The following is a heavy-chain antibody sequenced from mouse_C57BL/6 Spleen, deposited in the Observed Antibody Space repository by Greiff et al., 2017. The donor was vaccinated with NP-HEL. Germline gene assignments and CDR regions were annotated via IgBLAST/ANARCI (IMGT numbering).Heavy chain of an antibody. J-gene: IGHJ4*01. CDR2: IWWDDDK. CDR3: ARMEDYADAMDY. V-gene: IGHV8-8*01. Sequence: QVTLKVSGPGILQPSQTLSLTCSFSGFSLSTFGMGVGWIRQPSGMGLEWLAHIWWDDDKYYNPALKSRLTISKDTSKNQVFLKNANVDTADTATYYCARMEDYADAMDYWGQGTSVTVSS. CDR1: GFSLSTFGMG. D-gene: IGHD2-4*01.